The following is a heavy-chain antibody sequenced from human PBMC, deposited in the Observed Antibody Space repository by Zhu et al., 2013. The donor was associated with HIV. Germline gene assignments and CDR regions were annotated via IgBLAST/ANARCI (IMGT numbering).Heavy chain of an antibody. CDR3: ATYGSVSGSMSNYYHGMDV. V-gene: IGHV1-69*02. D-gene: IGHD1-26*01. CDR1: GGTFSSYT. J-gene: IGHJ6*02. CDR2: IIPILGIA. Sequence: QVQLVQSGAEVKKPGSSVKVSCKASGGTFSSYTISWVRQAPGQGLEWMGRIIPILGIANYAQKFQGRVTITADKSTSTAYMELSSLRSEDTALYYCATYGSVSGSMSNYYHGMDVWGQGTTVIVSS.